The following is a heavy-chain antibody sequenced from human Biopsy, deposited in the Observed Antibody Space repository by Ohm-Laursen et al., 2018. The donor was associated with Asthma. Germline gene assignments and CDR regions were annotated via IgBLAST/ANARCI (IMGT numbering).Heavy chain of an antibody. CDR3: ARAVDYSHYYGIDV. Sequence: ASGKVSCKASGYTLNNAGINCLRQAPGHGLEWIGRISVYNGNTKVAQKLQDRVTMITDTSTSTAYMELRSLRSDDTAVYFCARAVDYSHYYGIDVWGQGTTVTVS. D-gene: IGHD3-10*01. J-gene: IGHJ6*02. V-gene: IGHV1-18*01. CDR2: ISVYNGNT. CDR1: GYTLNNAG.